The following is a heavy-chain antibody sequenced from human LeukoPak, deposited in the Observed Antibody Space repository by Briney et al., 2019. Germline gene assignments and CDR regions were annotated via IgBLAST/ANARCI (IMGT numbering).Heavy chain of an antibody. CDR1: GGTFSSYA. D-gene: IGHD4-17*01. CDR3: ASASFYGDYAQGAFDI. J-gene: IGHJ3*02. V-gene: IGHV1-69*13. Sequence: ASVKVSCKASGGTFSSYAISWVRQAPGQGLEWMGGIIPIFGTANYAQKFQGRVTITADESTSTAYMELSSLRSEDTAVYYCASASFYGDYAQGAFDIWGQGTMVTVSP. CDR2: IIPIFGTA.